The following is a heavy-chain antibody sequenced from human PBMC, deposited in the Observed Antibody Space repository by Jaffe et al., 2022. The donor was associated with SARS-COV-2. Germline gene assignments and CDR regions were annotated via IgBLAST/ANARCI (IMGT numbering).Heavy chain of an antibody. CDR3: ARVAHDFSVDDAFDI. CDR1: GYTFTSYG. CDR2: INGYNANT. V-gene: IGHV1-18*01. D-gene: IGHD4-4*01. J-gene: IGHJ3*02. Sequence: QVQLVQSGAEVKKSGASVKVSCKATGYTFTSYGISWVRQAPGQGLEWMGWINGYNANTNYAQKVQGRVTMSTETSTSTAYMELRSLRSDDTAVYYCARVAHDFSVDDAFDIWGQGTMVTVSS.